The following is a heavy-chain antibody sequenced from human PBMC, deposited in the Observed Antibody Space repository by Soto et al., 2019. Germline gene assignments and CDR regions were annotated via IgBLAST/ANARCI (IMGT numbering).Heavy chain of an antibody. CDR3: ARSLEGTTVTNWFDP. J-gene: IGHJ5*02. CDR2: ITPVFGTA. CDR1: ADTFNSYS. D-gene: IGHD4-17*01. V-gene: IGHV1-69*01. Sequence: QVQLVQSGAEVKKPGSSVKVSCKASADTFNSYSLSWLRQAPGQRLEWMGGITPVFGTADYAQSFEDRLTINGDDSTSTVYMELSSLRSDDTAVYYCARSLEGTTVTNWFDPWGQGALVTVSS.